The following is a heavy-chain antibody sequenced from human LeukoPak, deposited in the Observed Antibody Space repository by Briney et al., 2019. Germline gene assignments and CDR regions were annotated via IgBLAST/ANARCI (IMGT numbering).Heavy chain of an antibody. D-gene: IGHD5-12*01. CDR2: ISSSSSYI. CDR1: GFTFSSYS. V-gene: IGHV3-21*01. Sequence: GGSLRLSCAASGFTFSSYSMNWVRQAPGKGLEWVSSISSSSSYIYYADSVKGRFTISRDNAKNSLYLQMNSLRAEDTAVYYCVRDYFRATIDGPNDYWGQGTLVTVSS. CDR3: VRDYFRATIDGPNDY. J-gene: IGHJ4*02.